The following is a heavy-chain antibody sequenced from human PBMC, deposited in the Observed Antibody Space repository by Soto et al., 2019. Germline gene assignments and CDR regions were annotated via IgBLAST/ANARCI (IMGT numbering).Heavy chain of an antibody. CDR2: IYYSGST. Sequence: PSETLSLTCTVSGGSISSGGYYWSWIRQHPGKGLEWIGYIYYSGSTYYNPSLKSRVTISVDTSKNQFSLKLSSVTAADTAVYYCARDLAASYYGMDVWGQGTTVTVSS. J-gene: IGHJ6*02. V-gene: IGHV4-31*03. CDR1: GGSISSGGYY. CDR3: ARDLAASYYGMDV. D-gene: IGHD6-25*01.